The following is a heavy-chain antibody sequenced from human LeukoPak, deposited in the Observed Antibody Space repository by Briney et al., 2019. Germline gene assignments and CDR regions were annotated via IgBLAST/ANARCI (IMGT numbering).Heavy chain of an antibody. V-gene: IGHV4-31*03. CDR2: IYYSGST. CDR3: ARVGGYDILTGRNNTSDY. Sequence: SETLSLTCTVSGGSISSGGYYWSWIRQHPGKGLEWIGYIYYSGSTYYNPSLKSRVTISVDTSKNQFSLKLSSVTAADTAVYYCARVGGYDILTGRNNTSDYWGQGTLVTVSS. J-gene: IGHJ4*02. D-gene: IGHD3-9*01. CDR1: GGSISSGGYY.